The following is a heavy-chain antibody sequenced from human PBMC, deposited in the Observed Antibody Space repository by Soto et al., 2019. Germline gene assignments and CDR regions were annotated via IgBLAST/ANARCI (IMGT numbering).Heavy chain of an antibody. CDR2: MNPNSGNT. CDR3: ARGRLYDAFDI. CDR1: GYTFTSYD. Sequence: LLKGSCKASGYTFTSYDINWVRQATGQGLEWMGWMNPNSGNTGYAQKFQGRVTMTRNTSISTAYMELSSLRSEDTAVYYCARGRLYDAFDIWGQGTMVTVSS. D-gene: IGHD2-8*01. V-gene: IGHV1-8*01. J-gene: IGHJ3*02.